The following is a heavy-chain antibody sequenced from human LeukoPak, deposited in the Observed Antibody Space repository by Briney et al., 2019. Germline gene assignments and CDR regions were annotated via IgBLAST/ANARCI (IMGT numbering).Heavy chain of an antibody. CDR3: AKGPHSSGWLYYFDY. V-gene: IGHV3-23*01. J-gene: IGHJ4*02. D-gene: IGHD6-19*01. CDR1: GFTFSSYA. Sequence: GGSLRLSCAASGFTFSSYAMSWVRQALGKGLEWVSAISGSGGSTYYADSVKGRFTISRDNSKNTLYLQMNSLRAEDTAVYYCAKGPHSSGWLYYFDYWGQGTLVTVSS. CDR2: ISGSGGST.